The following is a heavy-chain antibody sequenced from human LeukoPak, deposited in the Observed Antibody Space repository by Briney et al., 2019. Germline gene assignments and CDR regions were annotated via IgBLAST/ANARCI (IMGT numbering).Heavy chain of an antibody. Sequence: GGSLRLSCAASGFTFSTDWMHWVRQAPGKGLEWVSFMNSDGSGTGYADSVKGRSTISRDNAKNTLYLQMNSLRAEDTAVYYCARDRQYSGYEWDYWGQGTLVTVSS. V-gene: IGHV3-74*01. CDR1: GFTFSTDW. CDR2: MNSDGSGT. CDR3: ARDRQYSGYEWDY. J-gene: IGHJ4*02. D-gene: IGHD5-12*01.